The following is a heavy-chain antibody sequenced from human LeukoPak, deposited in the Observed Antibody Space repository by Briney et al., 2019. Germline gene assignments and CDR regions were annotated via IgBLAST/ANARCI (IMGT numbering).Heavy chain of an antibody. V-gene: IGHV4-34*01. J-gene: IGHJ4*02. CDR3: ARPAGGYSSFFDY. CDR1: GGSFSGYY. D-gene: IGHD5-18*01. Sequence: SETLSLTCAVYGGSFSGYYWSWIRQPPGKGLEWIGEINHSGSTNYNPSLKSRVTISVDTSKNQFSLKLSSVTAADTAVYYCARPAGGYSSFFDYWGQGTLVTVSS. CDR2: INHSGST.